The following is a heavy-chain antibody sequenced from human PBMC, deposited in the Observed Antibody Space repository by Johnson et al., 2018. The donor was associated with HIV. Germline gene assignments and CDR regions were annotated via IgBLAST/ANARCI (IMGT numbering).Heavy chain of an antibody. CDR3: ARDGTTGPSGDAFDI. CDR2: IKSKTDGGTT. V-gene: IGHV3-15*01. D-gene: IGHD4-17*01. CDR1: GFTFSNAW. Sequence: VQLVESGGGLVKPGGSLRLSCAASGFTFSNAWMSWVRQAPGKGLEWVGRIKSKTDGGTTDYAAPVKGRFTISRDNSKNTLFLQMNSLRAEDTALYYCARDGTTGPSGDAFDIWGQGTMVTVSS. J-gene: IGHJ3*02.